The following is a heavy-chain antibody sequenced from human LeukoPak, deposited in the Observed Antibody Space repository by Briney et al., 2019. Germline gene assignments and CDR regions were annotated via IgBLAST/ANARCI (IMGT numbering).Heavy chain of an antibody. CDR2: MYYSGST. D-gene: IGHD3-10*01. V-gene: IGHV4-39*07. Sequence: RASETLSLTCTVSGGSISSSSYYWVWIRQPPGKGLEWIGSMYYSGSTYYNPSLKSRVTISVDTSKNQFSLKLSSVTAADTAVYYCARDSGYYGSGSFDYWGQGTLVTVSS. CDR3: ARDSGYYGSGSFDY. CDR1: GGSISSSSYY. J-gene: IGHJ4*02.